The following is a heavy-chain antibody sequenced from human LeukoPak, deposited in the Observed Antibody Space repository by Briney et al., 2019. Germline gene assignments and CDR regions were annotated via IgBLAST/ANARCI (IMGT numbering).Heavy chain of an antibody. J-gene: IGHJ5*02. D-gene: IGHD4-17*01. CDR2: ISSSSSYI. V-gene: IGHV3-21*01. CDR3: ARYDYGDYPFDP. CDR1: GFTFSSYA. Sequence: GGSLRLSCAASGFTFSSYAMHWVRQAPGKGLEWVSSISSSSSYIYYANSVKGRFTISRDNAKNSLYLQMNSLRAEDTAVYYCARYDYGDYPFDPWGQGTLVTVSS.